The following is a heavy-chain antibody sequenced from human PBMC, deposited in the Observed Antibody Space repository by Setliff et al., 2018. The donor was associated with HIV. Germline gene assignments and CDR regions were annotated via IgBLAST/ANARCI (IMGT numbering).Heavy chain of an antibody. CDR3: AKTLPTLYPPHELRYFDWLLYPAYYYYGMDV. Sequence: QPGGSLRLSCAPSGFTFGSYAMSWVRQAPGKGLEWVSVISGSGDSTFYADSLKGRFTISRDNSKNTLYLQMNSLRAEDAAVYYCAKTLPTLYPPHELRYFDWLLYPAYYYYGMDVWGQGTTVTVSS. CDR1: GFTFGSYA. D-gene: IGHD3-9*01. J-gene: IGHJ6*02. CDR2: ISGSGDST. V-gene: IGHV3-23*01.